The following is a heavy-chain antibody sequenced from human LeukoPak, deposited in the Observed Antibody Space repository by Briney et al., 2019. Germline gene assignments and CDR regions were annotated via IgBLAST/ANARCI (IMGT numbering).Heavy chain of an antibody. Sequence: PGGSLXXSCAASGFTFSSYAMSWVRQAPGKGLEWVSGISGRGGRTYYADSVKGGFTIYRDNSKKKVYLQMNRLRDEDTDVYYCAKDTSSSWTSIPFDYWGQGTLVTVSS. CDR3: AKDTSSSWTSIPFDY. CDR2: ISGRGGRT. V-gene: IGHV3-23*01. CDR1: GFTFSSYA. J-gene: IGHJ4*02. D-gene: IGHD6-13*01.